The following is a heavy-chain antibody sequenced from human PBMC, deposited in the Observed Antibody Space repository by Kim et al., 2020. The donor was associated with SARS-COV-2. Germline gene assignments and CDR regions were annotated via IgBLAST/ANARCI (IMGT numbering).Heavy chain of an antibody. J-gene: IGHJ4*02. CDR3: ARGTQGAAAVPYYFDY. D-gene: IGHD6-13*01. Sequence: SVQGEVTISADKSISTAYLQWSSLKASDTAMYYCARGTQGAAAVPYYFDYWGQGTLVTVSS. V-gene: IGHV5-51*01.